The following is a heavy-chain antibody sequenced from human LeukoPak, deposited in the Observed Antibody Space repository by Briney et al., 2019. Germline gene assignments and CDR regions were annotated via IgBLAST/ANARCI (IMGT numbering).Heavy chain of an antibody. J-gene: IGHJ6*02. CDR1: GGSISSYY. D-gene: IGHD2-2*01. Sequence: PSETLSLTCTVSGGSISSYYWSWIRQPPGKGLEWIGYIYYSGSTNYNPSLKSRVTISVDTSKNQFSLKLSSVTAADTAVYYCARAWPPVVPAAKWGNYGMDVWGQGTTVTVSS. CDR3: ARAWPPVVPAAKWGNYGMDV. CDR2: IYYSGST. V-gene: IGHV4-59*01.